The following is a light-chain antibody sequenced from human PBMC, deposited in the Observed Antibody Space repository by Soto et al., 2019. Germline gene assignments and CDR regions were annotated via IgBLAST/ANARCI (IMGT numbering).Light chain of an antibody. CDR2: SAS. CDR1: QSVNSD. CDR3: QQYNNWPLT. Sequence: ETVMTQSPATLSASPGESATLSCRASQSVNSDLAWYQRIPGQAPRLLIYSASTGATGGPARFSGSGSGTEFTLTISSLQSEDFATYYCQQYNNWPLTFGGGTKVDI. J-gene: IGKJ4*01. V-gene: IGKV3-15*01.